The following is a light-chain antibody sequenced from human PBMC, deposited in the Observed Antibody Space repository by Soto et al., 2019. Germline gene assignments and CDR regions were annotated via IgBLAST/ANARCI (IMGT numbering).Light chain of an antibody. CDR3: QQYGRPSRT. CDR2: GAS. Sequence: EIVLTQSPGTLSLSPGERATLSCRASQSVSSYLAWYQQKPGQAPRLLIYGASSRATGIPDRFSGSASGPDFTLTISRLESEDFAVYYCQQYGRPSRTFGQGTKVEIK. J-gene: IGKJ1*01. V-gene: IGKV3-20*01. CDR1: QSVSSY.